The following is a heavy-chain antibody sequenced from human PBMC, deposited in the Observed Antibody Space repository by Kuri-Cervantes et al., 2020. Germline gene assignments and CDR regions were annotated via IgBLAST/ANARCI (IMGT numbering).Heavy chain of an antibody. V-gene: IGHV3-66*02. CDR2: IYSSGDT. J-gene: IGHJ4*02. D-gene: IGHD3-9*01. CDR3: ARGRNPDILTGFH. Sequence: GESLKISCAASGFTVSSNYMSWVRQAPGKGLEWVSIIYSSGDTYYIDSVEGRFTISRDNSKNTLYLQMNSLRVEDTAVYYCARGRNPDILTGFHWGQGTLVTVSS. CDR1: GFTVSSNY.